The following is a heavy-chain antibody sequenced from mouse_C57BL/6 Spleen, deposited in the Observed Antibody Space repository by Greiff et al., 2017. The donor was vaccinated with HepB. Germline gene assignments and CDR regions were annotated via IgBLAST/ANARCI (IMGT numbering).Heavy chain of an antibody. CDR1: GYTFTSYW. D-gene: IGHD4-1*01. J-gene: IGHJ3*01. V-gene: IGHV1-69*01. Sequence: QVQLQQPGAELVMPGASVKLSCKASGYTFTSYWMYWVKQRPGQGLEWIGEIDPSDSYTNYNQKFKGKSTLTVDKSSSTAYMQLSSLTSEDSAVYYCARPLGRGPWFAYWGQGTLVTVSA. CDR2: IDPSDSYT. CDR3: ARPLGRGPWFAY.